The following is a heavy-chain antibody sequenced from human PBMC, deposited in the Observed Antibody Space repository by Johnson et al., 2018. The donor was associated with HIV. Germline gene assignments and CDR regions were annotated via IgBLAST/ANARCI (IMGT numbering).Heavy chain of an antibody. CDR3: RSSENYYFERDI. V-gene: IGHV3-20*04. D-gene: IGHD3-10*01. CDR1: GFTFDDYG. CDR2: INWNGGST. J-gene: IGHJ3*02. Sequence: VQLVESGGGVVRPGGSLRLSCAASGFTFDDYGMSWVRQAPGKGLEWVSGINWNGGSTCYAESVKGRFTISRDNAKNSRYLQMNNLRVEDTALYYCRSSENYYFERDIWGQGTMVTVSS.